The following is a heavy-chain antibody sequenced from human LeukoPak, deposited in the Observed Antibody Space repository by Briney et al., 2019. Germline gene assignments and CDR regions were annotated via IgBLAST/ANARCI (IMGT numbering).Heavy chain of an antibody. V-gene: IGHV3-23*01. Sequence: PGGSLRLSCAASGFTFSSYAMSCVRQAPGKGLEWVSAISGSGGSTYYADSVKGRFTISRDNSKNTLYLQMNSLRAEDTAVYYCAKDLAIRGVRGVPTWGQGTLVTVSS. J-gene: IGHJ5*02. CDR1: GFTFSSYA. D-gene: IGHD3-10*01. CDR2: ISGSGGST. CDR3: AKDLAIRGVRGVPT.